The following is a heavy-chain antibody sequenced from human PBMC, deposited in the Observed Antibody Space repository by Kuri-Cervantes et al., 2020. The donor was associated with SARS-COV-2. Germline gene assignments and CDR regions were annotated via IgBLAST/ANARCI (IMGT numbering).Heavy chain of an antibody. V-gene: IGHV4-39*02. Sequence: SETLSLTCTVSGGSISSSSCYWGWIRQPPGKGLEWIGSIYYSGSTYYNPSLKSRVTISVDTSKNQFSLKLSSVTAADTAVYYCARDIAVASGYYFDYWGQGTLVTVSS. J-gene: IGHJ4*02. D-gene: IGHD6-19*01. CDR2: IYYSGST. CDR3: ARDIAVASGYYFDY. CDR1: GGSISSSSCY.